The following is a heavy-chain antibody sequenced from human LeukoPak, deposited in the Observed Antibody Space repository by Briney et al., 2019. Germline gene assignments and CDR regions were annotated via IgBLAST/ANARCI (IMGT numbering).Heavy chain of an antibody. Sequence: SGGSLRLSCVASGFTFDDSVMHWVRQIPGKSLEWVSLISGDGDNTYYADSVKGRFTISRDNSKNSLYLQMNSLGTEDTALYYCAKDQGDDSSDGVFDYWCQGTLVTVSS. CDR1: GFTFDDSV. CDR3: AKDQGDDSSDGVFDY. CDR2: ISGDGDNT. D-gene: IGHD3-22*01. V-gene: IGHV3-43*02. J-gene: IGHJ4*02.